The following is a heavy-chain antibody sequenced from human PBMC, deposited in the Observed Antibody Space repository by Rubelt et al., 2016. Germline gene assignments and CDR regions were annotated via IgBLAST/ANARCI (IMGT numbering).Heavy chain of an antibody. CDR1: GGSISSYY. CDR3: ARDTKYGDYYFDL. CDR2: IYYIGGT. J-gene: IGHJ4*02. D-gene: IGHD2-21*02. Sequence: QLQLQESGPGLVKPSETLSLTCIVFGGSISSYYWSWIRQPPGKGLEWIGYIYYIGGTNYNPSLKSRVTISVDTSKNQFSLKLSSVTAADTAVYYCARDTKYGDYYFDLWGQGTLVTVSS. V-gene: IGHV4-59*12.